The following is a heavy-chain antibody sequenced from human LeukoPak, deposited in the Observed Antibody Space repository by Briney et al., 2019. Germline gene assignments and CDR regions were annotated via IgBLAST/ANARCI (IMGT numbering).Heavy chain of an antibody. Sequence: PGGSLRLSCAASGFTFSSYSMNWVRQAPGKGLEWVSYISSSSSTIYYADSVKGRFTISRDNAKNSLYLQMNSLRDEDTAVYYCARGGDYGDYRAYFDYWGQGTLVTVSS. J-gene: IGHJ4*02. CDR2: ISSSSSTI. V-gene: IGHV3-48*02. D-gene: IGHD4-17*01. CDR3: ARGGDYGDYRAYFDY. CDR1: GFTFSSYS.